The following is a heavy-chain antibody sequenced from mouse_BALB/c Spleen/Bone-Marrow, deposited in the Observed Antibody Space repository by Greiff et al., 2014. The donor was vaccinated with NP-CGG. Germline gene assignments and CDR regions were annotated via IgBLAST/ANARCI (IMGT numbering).Heavy chain of an antibody. CDR1: GFSLTNYG. CDR2: IWADGST. Sequence: VKLVESGPGLVAPSQSLSITCTVSGFSLTNYGVHWVRQPPGKGLEWLGVIWADGSTNYNSALMSRLSISKDNSKSQVFFKMNSLQTDDTAMYYCARITTATWAMDYWGQGTSVTVSS. D-gene: IGHD1-2*01. CDR3: ARITTATWAMDY. V-gene: IGHV2-9*02. J-gene: IGHJ4*01.